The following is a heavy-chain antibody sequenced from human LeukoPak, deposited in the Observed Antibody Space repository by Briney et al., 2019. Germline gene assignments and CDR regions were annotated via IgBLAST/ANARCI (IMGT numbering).Heavy chain of an antibody. Sequence: PGGSLRLSCAASGFTFSSYGMHWVRQAPGKGLEWVAVISYDGSNKYYADSVKGRFTISRDNSKNTLYLQMNSLRAEDTAVYYCAKGYRYSYGHGDYWGQGTLVTVSS. J-gene: IGHJ4*02. V-gene: IGHV3-30*18. CDR1: GFTFSSYG. CDR2: ISYDGSNK. CDR3: AKGYRYSYGHGDY. D-gene: IGHD5-18*01.